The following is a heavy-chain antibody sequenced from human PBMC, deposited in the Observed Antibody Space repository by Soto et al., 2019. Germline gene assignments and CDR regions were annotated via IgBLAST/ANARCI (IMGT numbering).Heavy chain of an antibody. J-gene: IGHJ4*01. CDR3: ARGSGYYRNFDS. CDR2: VFDSGKT. Sequence: QVQLQESGPGLVKPSQTLSLTCSVSGGSITSGGYSWTWIRHQPGKALQWIGYVFDSGKTYYNPSLKGRLTISVDTAKNLCSLELSSVTAADTAVYFCARGSGYYRNFDSWGHGTLVSVSS. D-gene: IGHD3-3*01. CDR1: GGSITSGGYS. V-gene: IGHV4-31*02.